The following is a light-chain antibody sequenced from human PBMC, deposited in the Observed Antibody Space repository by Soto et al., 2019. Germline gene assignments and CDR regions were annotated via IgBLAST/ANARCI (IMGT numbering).Light chain of an antibody. Sequence: DIQMTQSPSSLSASVGDRVTITCRASQDIASFLNWYQQKPGKAPKLLIYGASILQPGVPSRFSGSGSGTEFTLTISRLQPEDFATYYCQQTKTPGTFGQGTKVDIK. CDR2: GAS. J-gene: IGKJ1*01. CDR1: QDIASF. CDR3: QQTKTPGT. V-gene: IGKV1-39*01.